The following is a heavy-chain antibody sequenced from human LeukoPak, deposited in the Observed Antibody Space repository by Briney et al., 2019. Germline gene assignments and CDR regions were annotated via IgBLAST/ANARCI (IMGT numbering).Heavy chain of an antibody. CDR2: TYCRSTWYN. V-gene: IGHV6-1*01. D-gene: IGHD6-13*01. Sequence: SQTLSLTCAISGDTVSSNSGTWTWIRQSPSRGLEWLGRTYCRSTWYNDYAVSVKSRITINPDTSKTQFSLQLKSVIPDDTAVYYCARGSSSSSWYFDYWGQGTLVTVSS. J-gene: IGHJ4*02. CDR1: GDTVSSNSGT. CDR3: ARGSSSSSWYFDY.